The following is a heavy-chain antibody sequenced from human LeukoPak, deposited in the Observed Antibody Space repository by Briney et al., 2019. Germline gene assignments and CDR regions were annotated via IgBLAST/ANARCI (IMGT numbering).Heavy chain of an antibody. J-gene: IGHJ4*02. V-gene: IGHV4-39*07. D-gene: IGHD1-26*01. CDR3: ARGIGGGSRVDY. Sequence: SETLSLTCTVSGGSISSSGYYWGWIRQPPGKGLEWIGNIFSSGTTYYNQSLKSRVTISLDTSKNQFSLRLTSATAADTAVYYCARGIGGGSRVDYWGQGTLVTVSS. CDR1: GGSISSSGYY. CDR2: IFSSGTT.